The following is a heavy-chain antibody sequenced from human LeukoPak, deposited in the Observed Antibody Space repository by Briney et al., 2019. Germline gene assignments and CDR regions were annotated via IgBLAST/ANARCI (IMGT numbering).Heavy chain of an antibody. J-gene: IGHJ4*02. CDR2: ISSSSSYI. CDR1: GFTFSSYS. V-gene: IGHV3-21*01. Sequence: PGGSLRLSCAASGFTFSSYSMNWVRQAPGKGLEWVSSISSSSSYIYYADSVKGRFTISRDNAKNSVYLQMKSLRDEDTAVYYCARGVWDLPNPEADCWGQGTLVTVSS. D-gene: IGHD1-26*01. CDR3: ARGVWDLPNPEADC.